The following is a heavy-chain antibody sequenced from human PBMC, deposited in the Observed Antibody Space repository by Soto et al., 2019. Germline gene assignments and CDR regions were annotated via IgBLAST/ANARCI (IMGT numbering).Heavy chain of an antibody. CDR1: GFTFSNHF. CDR3: ARSTSSTFDI. V-gene: IGHV3-48*01. J-gene: IGHJ3*02. D-gene: IGHD3-3*02. CDR2: ISRSGSTT. Sequence: GGSLRLSCATSGFTFSNHFLNWVRPAPGKGREWVSSISRSGSTTYYADSVKGRFTISRDNAKMSVKLQMNSLRGEDTAVYYCARSTSSTFDIWGQGTMAPVSS.